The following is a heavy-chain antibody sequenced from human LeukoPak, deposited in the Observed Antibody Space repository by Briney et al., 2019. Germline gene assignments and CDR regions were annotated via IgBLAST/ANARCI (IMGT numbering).Heavy chain of an antibody. Sequence: GGSLRLSCATSGFTFSRSWMSWVRQAPGKGLEWLANIKKDGSERYYVDSVKGRFTISRDNAENSLYLQMNNLGAEDTAVYYCATSLDAPGNYWGQGILVTVPS. J-gene: IGHJ4*02. CDR3: ATSLDAPGNY. V-gene: IGHV3-7*01. CDR1: GFTFSRSW. CDR2: IKKDGSER. D-gene: IGHD6-13*01.